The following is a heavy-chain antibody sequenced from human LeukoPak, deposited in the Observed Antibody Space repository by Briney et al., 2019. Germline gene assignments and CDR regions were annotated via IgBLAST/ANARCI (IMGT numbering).Heavy chain of an antibody. CDR3: ARDPNGDYIGTFDM. CDR1: EFTISTYG. Sequence: GGCLRLSCAASEFTISTYGMSWVCQAPGKGLEWVSSISGSGGSTQYADSVQGRFAISRDNSKNTLYLQMNSLRVDDTAMYFCARDPNGDYIGTFDMRGRGTMVSVSS. CDR2: ISGSGGST. J-gene: IGHJ3*02. D-gene: IGHD4-17*01. V-gene: IGHV3-23*01.